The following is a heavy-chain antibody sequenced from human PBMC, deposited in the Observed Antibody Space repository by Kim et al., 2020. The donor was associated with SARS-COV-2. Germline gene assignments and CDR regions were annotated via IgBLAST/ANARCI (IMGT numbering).Heavy chain of an antibody. Sequence: ASVKVSCKASGYTFTSYYMHWVRQAPGQGLEWMGIINPSGGSTSYAQKFQGRVTMTRDTSTSTVYMELSSLRSEDTAVYYCARVGVVATPEEGDWFDPWGQGTLVTVSS. D-gene: IGHD2-15*01. V-gene: IGHV1-46*01. CDR2: INPSGGST. J-gene: IGHJ5*02. CDR1: GYTFTSYY. CDR3: ARVGVVATPEEGDWFDP.